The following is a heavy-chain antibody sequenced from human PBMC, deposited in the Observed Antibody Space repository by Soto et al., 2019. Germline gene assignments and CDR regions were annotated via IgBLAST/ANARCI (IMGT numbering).Heavy chain of an antibody. Sequence: TCSVSGDSVSNGRYYWSWIRQTPGKGLEWIGHIYNSGSTYSNPSLKSRVTISVDTSKNQFSLKLSSVTAADTAVYYCARTSYDSSGTAADPWGQGTLVTVSS. CDR2: IYNSGST. V-gene: IGHV4-31*03. CDR1: GDSVSNGRYY. J-gene: IGHJ5*02. D-gene: IGHD3-22*01. CDR3: ARTSYDSSGTAADP.